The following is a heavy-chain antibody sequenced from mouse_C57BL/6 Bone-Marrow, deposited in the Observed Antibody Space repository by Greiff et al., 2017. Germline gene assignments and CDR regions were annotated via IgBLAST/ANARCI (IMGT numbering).Heavy chain of an antibody. Sequence: EVQLQESGPGLVKPSQSLSLTCSVTGYSITSGYYWNWIRQFPGNKLEWMGYISYDGSNNYNPSLKNRISITRDTSKNQFFLKLNSVTTEDTATYYGARDAMGYEAYFDYWGQGTTLTVSS. CDR3: ARDAMGYEAYFDY. CDR2: ISYDGSN. CDR1: GYSITSGYY. V-gene: IGHV3-6*01. D-gene: IGHD2-3*01. J-gene: IGHJ2*01.